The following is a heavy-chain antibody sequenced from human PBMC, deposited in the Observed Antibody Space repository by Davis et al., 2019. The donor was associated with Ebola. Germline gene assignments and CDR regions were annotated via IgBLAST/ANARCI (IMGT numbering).Heavy chain of an antibody. Sequence: ASVKVSCKVSSYTFTSYGITWVRQAPGQGLEWMGWISAYNTNTNYAQRFQGRVTMTTDTSTSTAYMELKSLRSDDTALYYCARDGGVAARGDLGCWGQGTLVTVSS. CDR1: SYTFTSYG. D-gene: IGHD6-6*01. V-gene: IGHV1-18*04. CDR2: ISAYNTNT. CDR3: ARDGGVAARGDLGC. J-gene: IGHJ4*02.